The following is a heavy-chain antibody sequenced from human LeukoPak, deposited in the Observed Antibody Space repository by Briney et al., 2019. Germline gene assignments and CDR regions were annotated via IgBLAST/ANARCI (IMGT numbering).Heavy chain of an antibody. CDR1: GFTFSDYY. Sequence: PGGSLRLSCAASGFTFSDYYMSWIRQAPGKGLEWVSYISSSGSTIYYADSVKGRFTISRDNAKNSLYPQMNSLRAEDTAVYYCARDRVTGYYDSSGYLFFWGQGTLVTVSS. D-gene: IGHD3-22*01. J-gene: IGHJ4*02. V-gene: IGHV3-11*01. CDR2: ISSSGSTI. CDR3: ARDRVTGYYDSSGYLFF.